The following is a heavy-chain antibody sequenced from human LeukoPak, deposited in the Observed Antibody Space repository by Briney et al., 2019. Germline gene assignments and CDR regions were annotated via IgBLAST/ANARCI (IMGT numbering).Heavy chain of an antibody. CDR2: IWYDGSNK. CDR3: ARDAFQYDSSGYPTTFDY. Sequence: GGSLRLSCAASGFTFSSYAMSWVRQAPGKGLEWVAVIWYDGSNKYYADSVKGRFTISRDNSKNTLYLQMNSLRAEDTAVYYCARDAFQYDSSGYPTTFDYWGQGTLVTVSS. V-gene: IGHV3-33*08. J-gene: IGHJ4*02. CDR1: GFTFSSYA. D-gene: IGHD3-22*01.